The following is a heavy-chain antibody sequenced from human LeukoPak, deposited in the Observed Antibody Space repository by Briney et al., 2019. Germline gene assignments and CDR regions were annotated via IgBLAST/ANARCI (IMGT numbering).Heavy chain of an antibody. J-gene: IGHJ4*02. V-gene: IGHV6-1*01. CDR1: GDSVSRDGAA. Sequence: SQTLSLTCAISGDSVSRDGAAWTWITQSPSRGLEWLGRKYYRSNWHNEYAVSERRRMAISPDTSKNQFSLHLGYVTPEDTAVYFCARDTLAAADSWGQGALVTVSS. CDR2: KYYRSNWHN. CDR3: ARDTLAAADS. D-gene: IGHD6-25*01.